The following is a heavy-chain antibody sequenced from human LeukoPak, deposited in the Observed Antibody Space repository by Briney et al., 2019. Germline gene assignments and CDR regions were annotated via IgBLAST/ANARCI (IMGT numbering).Heavy chain of an antibody. Sequence: PGRSLRLSCAASGFTFSSYGMHWVRQAPGKGLEWVAVIWYDGSNKYYADSVKGRFTISRDNSKNTLYLQMNSLRAEDTAVYYCARGEYRLVLDYWGQGTLVTVSS. CDR3: ARGEYRLVLDY. CDR1: GFTFSSYG. J-gene: IGHJ4*02. D-gene: IGHD3-16*01. V-gene: IGHV3-33*01. CDR2: IWYDGSNK.